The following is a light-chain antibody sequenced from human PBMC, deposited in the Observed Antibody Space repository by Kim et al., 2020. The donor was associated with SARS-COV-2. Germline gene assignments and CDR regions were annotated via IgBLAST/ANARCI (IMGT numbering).Light chain of an antibody. Sequence: SYELTQPPSVSVSPGQTASITCSGDKLGDKYAYWYQQKPGQSPVLVIYQDSKRPSGIPERFSGSNSGNTATLTISGTQAVDEADYYWQAWDSSVVFGGGTKLTVL. CDR2: QDS. CDR3: QAWDSSVV. J-gene: IGLJ2*01. V-gene: IGLV3-1*01. CDR1: KLGDKY.